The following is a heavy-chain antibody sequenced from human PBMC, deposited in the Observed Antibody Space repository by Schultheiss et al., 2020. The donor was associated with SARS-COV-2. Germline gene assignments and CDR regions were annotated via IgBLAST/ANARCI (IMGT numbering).Heavy chain of an antibody. J-gene: IGHJ4*02. D-gene: IGHD6-13*01. CDR3: TILRYSSSPDY. CDR2: IRSKANSYAT. Sequence: GGSLRLSCAASGFTFSGSAMHWVRQASGKGLEWVGRIRSKANSYATAYAASVKGRFTISRDDSKNTAYLQMNSLKTEDTAVYYCTILRYSSSPDYWAREPWSPSPQ. CDR1: GFTFSGSA. V-gene: IGHV3-73*01.